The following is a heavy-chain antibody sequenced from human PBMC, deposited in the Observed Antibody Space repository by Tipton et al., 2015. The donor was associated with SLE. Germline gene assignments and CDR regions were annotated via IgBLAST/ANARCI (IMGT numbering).Heavy chain of an antibody. D-gene: IGHD3-10*01. CDR1: GGSISSGGYY. CDR2: IYYSGNT. CDR3: ARDWSDYSGSGTAYNWFDP. J-gene: IGHJ5*02. V-gene: IGHV4-31*03. Sequence: TLSLTCTVSGGSISSGGYYSSWIRQLPGKGLEWIGYIYYSGNTYYNPSLKGRVTISVDTSKNQFSLKLSSVTAADTAVYYCARDWSDYSGSGTAYNWFDPWGEGTLVTVSS.